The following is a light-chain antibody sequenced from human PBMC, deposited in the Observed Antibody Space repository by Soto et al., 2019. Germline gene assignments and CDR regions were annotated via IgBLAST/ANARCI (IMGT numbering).Light chain of an antibody. V-gene: IGKV3-15*01. CDR2: GAS. CDR1: QSVSSN. J-gene: IGKJ5*01. CDR3: QQFRSFPIT. Sequence: EIVMTQSPATLSASPGERATLSCRASQSVSSNLAWYQQKPGQAPRPLIYGASTRATGIPARFSGSGSGTDFTLTISSLQPEDFATYYCQQFRSFPITFGQGTRLEIK.